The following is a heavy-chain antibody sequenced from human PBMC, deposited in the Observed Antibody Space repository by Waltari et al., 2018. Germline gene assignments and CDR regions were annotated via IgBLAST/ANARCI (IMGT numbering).Heavy chain of an antibody. Sequence: EVQLVESGGDLIQPGGSLRLSCAVSGFNVSDHYMTWVRQAPGKVLEWVSVLYVIGTTYYADSVKGRFIISGDTDKNTLYLQMNSLRAEDTAVYFCARVIGPYDAFDIWGQGTHVTVSS. CDR2: LYVIGTT. J-gene: IGHJ3*02. V-gene: IGHV3-53*01. CDR1: GFNVSDHY. CDR3: ARVIGPYDAFDI.